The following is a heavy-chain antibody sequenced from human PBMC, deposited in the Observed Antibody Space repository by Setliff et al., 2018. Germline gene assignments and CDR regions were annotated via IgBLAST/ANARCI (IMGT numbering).Heavy chain of an antibody. Sequence: SETLSLTCTVSGGSISSGGYYWSWIRQHPGKGLELIGYIYYSGSTSYYNPSLKSRVTISVDTSKNQFSLKLSSVTAADTAVYYCARHEDYDILTGYYNPSYYYYMDVWGKGTTVTVSS. D-gene: IGHD3-9*01. CDR2: IYYSGSTS. V-gene: IGHV4-31*03. CDR3: ARHEDYDILTGYYNPSYYYYMDV. J-gene: IGHJ6*03. CDR1: GGSISSGGYY.